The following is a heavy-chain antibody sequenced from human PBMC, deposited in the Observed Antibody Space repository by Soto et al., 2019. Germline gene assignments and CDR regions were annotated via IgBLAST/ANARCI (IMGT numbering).Heavy chain of an antibody. Sequence: GGSLRLSCATSGFTFSGFVMQWVRQAPGKGLEWVAVIWYDGSHKYYADSVKGRFTISRDDSKNTLYLQMNNLRVEDTAVYYCARRSPCTTTTCYNLGWFATWGQGTLVTVSS. CDR3: ARRSPCTTTTCYNLGWFAT. J-gene: IGHJ5*02. V-gene: IGHV3-33*01. D-gene: IGHD2-2*02. CDR1: GFTFSGFV. CDR2: IWYDGSHK.